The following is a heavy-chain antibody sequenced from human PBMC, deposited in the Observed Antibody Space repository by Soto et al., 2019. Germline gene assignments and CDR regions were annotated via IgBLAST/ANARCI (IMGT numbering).Heavy chain of an antibody. CDR2: ISWDGGST. D-gene: IGHD2-21*02. Sequence: LRLSCAASGFTFDDYAMHWVRQAPGKGLEWVSLISWDGGSTYYADSVKGRFTISRDNSKNSLYLQMNSLRAEDTALYYCAKDSSDLKYYFDYWGQGTLVTVSS. CDR3: AKDSSDLKYYFDY. CDR1: GFTFDDYA. J-gene: IGHJ4*02. V-gene: IGHV3-43D*04.